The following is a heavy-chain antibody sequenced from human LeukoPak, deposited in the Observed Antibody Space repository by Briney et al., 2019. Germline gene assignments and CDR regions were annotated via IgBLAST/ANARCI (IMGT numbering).Heavy chain of an antibody. CDR3: GHQTWGSSVDY. V-gene: IGHV2-5*01. D-gene: IGHD5/OR15-5a*01. CDR1: GFSLSTSGMG. J-gene: IGHJ4*02. Sequence: SGPTLVNPTQTLTLTCSFSGFSLSTSGMGVGWIRQPPGKALEWLALIYWNDEKSYSPSLNSRLTITKDTSKNQVVLMMTNMDVVDTATYYCGHQTWGSSVDYWGQGTLVTVSS. CDR2: IYWNDEK.